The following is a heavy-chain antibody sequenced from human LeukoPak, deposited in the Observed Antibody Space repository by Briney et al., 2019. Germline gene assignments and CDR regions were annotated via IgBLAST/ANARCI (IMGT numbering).Heavy chain of an antibody. CDR2: ISSSSSYI. CDR1: GFTFSSYS. D-gene: IGHD5-12*01. CDR3: AKVPCVGYSGYDWCYYFDY. V-gene: IGHV3-21*04. J-gene: IGHJ4*02. Sequence: GGSLRLSCAASGFTFSSYSMNWVRQAPGKGLEWVSSISSSSSYIYYADSVKGRFTISRDNSKNTLYLQMNSLRAEDTAVYYCAKVPCVGYSGYDWCYYFDYWGQGTLVTVSS.